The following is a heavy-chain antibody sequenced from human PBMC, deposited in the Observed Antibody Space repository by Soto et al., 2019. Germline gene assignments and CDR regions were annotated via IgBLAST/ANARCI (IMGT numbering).Heavy chain of an antibody. D-gene: IGHD3-10*01. CDR1: GFTFSSYG. J-gene: IGHJ4*02. V-gene: IGHV3-30*18. Sequence: GGSLRLSCAASGFTFSSYGMHWVRQAPGKGLEWVAVISYDGSNKLYADSVRGRFTVSRDNSKNTLFLQMNSLRPEDTAVYYCAKSGFSYYYFDSWGQGTLVTVSS. CDR2: ISYDGSNK. CDR3: AKSGFSYYYFDS.